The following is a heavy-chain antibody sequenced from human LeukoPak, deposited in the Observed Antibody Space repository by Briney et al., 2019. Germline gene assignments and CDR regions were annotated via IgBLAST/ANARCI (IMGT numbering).Heavy chain of an antibody. J-gene: IGHJ4*02. V-gene: IGHV1-46*01. CDR2: LNPSGGST. D-gene: IGHD2-2*01. Sequence: ASGKVSCKPSESPFTSYYMHWVPQAPGQGLEWMGILNPSGGSTSYAQKFQGRVTMTRDTSTSTVYMELSSLRSEDTAVYYCAREEDGSSTSMPPGYFDYWGQGTLVTVSS. CDR1: ESPFTSYY. CDR3: AREEDGSSTSMPPGYFDY.